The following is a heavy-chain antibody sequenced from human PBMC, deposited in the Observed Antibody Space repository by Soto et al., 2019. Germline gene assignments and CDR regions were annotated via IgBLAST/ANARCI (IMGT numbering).Heavy chain of an antibody. CDR1: GASISSYH. D-gene: IGHD3-22*01. CDR3: ARDMGGYFYFDL. Sequence: SETLSLTRTVSGASISSYHWNWIRQSPGKGLEWIGYIYYSGSTNYNPSLKSRVSISVDMSKNHFSLKLSSVTAADTAVYYCARDMGGYFYFDLWGQGTLVTVSS. V-gene: IGHV4-59*01. J-gene: IGHJ4*02. CDR2: IYYSGST.